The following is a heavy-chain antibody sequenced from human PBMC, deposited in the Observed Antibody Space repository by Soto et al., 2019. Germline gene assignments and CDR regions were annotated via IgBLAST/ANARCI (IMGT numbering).Heavy chain of an antibody. CDR1: GFTVRSTY. J-gene: IGHJ4*02. D-gene: IGHD5-18*01. CDR3: ARSGYSYGPFDY. Sequence: EVQLVESGGGLIQPGGPLRLSCAASGFTVRSTYMSWVRQAPGKGLEWVSVTYSGGSTYYADSVKGRFTISRDNSKNTLYLQMNSLRAEDTAVYYCARSGYSYGPFDYWGQGTLVTVSS. V-gene: IGHV3-53*01. CDR2: TYSGGST.